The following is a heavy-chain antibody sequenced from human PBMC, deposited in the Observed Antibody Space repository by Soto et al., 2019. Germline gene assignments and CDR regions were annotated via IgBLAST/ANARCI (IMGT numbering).Heavy chain of an antibody. CDR3: AREGYYDSSGYYNYCGMDV. J-gene: IGHJ6*01. Sequence: ASVKVSCKASGYTFTSYGISWVRQAPGQGLEWMGWISAYNGNTNYAQKLQGRVTMTTDTSTSTAYMELRSLRSDDTAVYYCAREGYYDSSGYYNYCGMDVWGQGTTVTVSS. CDR2: ISAYNGNT. V-gene: IGHV1-18*01. D-gene: IGHD3-22*01. CDR1: GYTFTSYG.